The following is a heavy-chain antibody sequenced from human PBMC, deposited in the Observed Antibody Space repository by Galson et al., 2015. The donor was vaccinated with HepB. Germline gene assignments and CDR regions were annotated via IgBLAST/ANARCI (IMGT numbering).Heavy chain of an antibody. CDR2: IHQAGSKK. J-gene: IGHJ4*02. CDR1: GFTFSTYW. D-gene: IGHD4-23*01. Sequence: SLRLSCAASGFTFSTYWMSWVRQAPGKGLQWVANIHQAGSKKYYVDSVKGRFTISRDNAKNSLYLQMNSLRAEDTAVYYCARDYGGNSVDFDCWGQGTPVTVSS. V-gene: IGHV3-7*03. CDR3: ARDYGGNSVDFDC.